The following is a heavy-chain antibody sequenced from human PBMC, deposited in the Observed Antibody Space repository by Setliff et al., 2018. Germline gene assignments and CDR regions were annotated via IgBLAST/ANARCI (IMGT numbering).Heavy chain of an antibody. V-gene: IGHV1-18*01. J-gene: IGHJ4*02. CDR2: ISPYNGDT. D-gene: IGHD1-1*01. CDR1: GYGFTSYG. CDR3: ARDTDNPNWYGDRSFEY. Sequence: GASVKVSCKASGYGFTSYGISWVRQAPGQGLEWMGWISPYNGDTSYTQKLQDRVTMTTDISTSTAFMELRSLTSDDTAIYYCARDTDNPNWYGDRSFEYWGQGTLVTVSS.